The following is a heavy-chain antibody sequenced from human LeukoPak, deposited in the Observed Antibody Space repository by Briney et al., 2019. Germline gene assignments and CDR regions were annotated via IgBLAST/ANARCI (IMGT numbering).Heavy chain of an antibody. CDR1: GFTFSSYW. J-gene: IGHJ4*02. CDR2: IKQDGSEK. CDR3: AKRGPGYCTNGVCYLDY. Sequence: PGGSLRLSCAASGFTFSSYWMSWVRQAPGKGLGWVANIKQDGSEKYYVDSVKGRFTISRDNAKNSLYLQMNSLRAEDTAVYYCAKRGPGYCTNGVCYLDYWGQGTLVTVSS. D-gene: IGHD2-8*01. V-gene: IGHV3-7*01.